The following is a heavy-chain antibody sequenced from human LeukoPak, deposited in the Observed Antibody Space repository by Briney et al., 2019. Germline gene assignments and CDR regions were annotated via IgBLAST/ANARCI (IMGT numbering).Heavy chain of an antibody. V-gene: IGHV3-7*01. J-gene: IGHJ4*02. D-gene: IGHD5-18*01. Sequence: GGSLRLSCAASGFTFSSYWMSWVRQAPGKGLELVANIKQDGSEKYYVYSVKGRFTISRDNAKNSLYLQMNSLRAEDTAVYYCASLNIQLWHPRRNYYFDYWGQGTLVTVSS. CDR1: GFTFSSYW. CDR3: ASLNIQLWHPRRNYYFDY. CDR2: IKQDGSEK.